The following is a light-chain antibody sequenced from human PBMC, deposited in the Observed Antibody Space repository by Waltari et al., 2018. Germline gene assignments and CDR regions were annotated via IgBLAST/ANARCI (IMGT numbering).Light chain of an antibody. CDR1: QSVSSY. CDR2: AAS. J-gene: IGKJ4*01. CDR3: QQRSNWPPTLT. Sequence: EIVLTQSPATLSLSPGERATLSCRGSQSVSSYLAWYQQKPGQAPRLLIYAASNRATGIPARLSGSGSGTDFTLTISSLEPEDFAVYYCQQRSNWPPTLTFGGGTKVEIK. V-gene: IGKV3-11*01.